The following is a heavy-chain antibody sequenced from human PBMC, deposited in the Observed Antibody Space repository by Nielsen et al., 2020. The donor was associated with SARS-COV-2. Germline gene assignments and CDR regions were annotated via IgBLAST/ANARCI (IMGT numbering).Heavy chain of an antibody. V-gene: IGHV3-74*01. Sequence: GESLKISCAASGFTFSNYWMHWVRQAPGKGLVWVSRINSDGSSTTYADSVKGRFTISRDNTKSTLYLQMNSLRAEDTAVYYCARDGDYDSSDYRWGQGTLVTVSS. CDR2: INSDGSST. CDR1: GFTFSNYW. J-gene: IGHJ4*02. CDR3: ARDGDYDSSDYR. D-gene: IGHD3-22*01.